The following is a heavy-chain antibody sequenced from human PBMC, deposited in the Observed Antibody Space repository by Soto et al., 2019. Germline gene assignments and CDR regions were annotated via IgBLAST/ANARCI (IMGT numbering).Heavy chain of an antibody. V-gene: IGHV1-3*01. J-gene: IGHJ4*02. CDR1: GYTFTSYA. D-gene: IGHD3-22*01. CDR3: ARVSYYEISGDYYVDY. Sequence: ASVKVSCKASGYTFTSYAMHWVRQAPGQRLEWMGWINAGNGNTKYSQKFQGRLTITRDTSASTAYMELSSLRSDDTAVFYCARVSYYEISGDYYVDYWGQGTLVTVSS. CDR2: INAGNGNT.